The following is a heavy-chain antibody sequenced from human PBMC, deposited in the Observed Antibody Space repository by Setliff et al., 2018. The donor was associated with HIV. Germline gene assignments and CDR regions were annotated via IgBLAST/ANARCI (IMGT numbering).Heavy chain of an antibody. CDR1: GFTFSSYW. CDR3: ARSTWFGSWYYFDY. D-gene: IGHD6-13*01. CDR2: INSDGSST. J-gene: IGHJ4*02. Sequence: GGSLRLSCAASGFTFSSYWMHWVRQAPGKGLVWVSRINSDGSSTSYADSVKGRFTISRDNAKNTLYLQMNSLRVEDTAVYYCARSTWFGSWYYFDYWGQGTLVTVSS. V-gene: IGHV3-74*01.